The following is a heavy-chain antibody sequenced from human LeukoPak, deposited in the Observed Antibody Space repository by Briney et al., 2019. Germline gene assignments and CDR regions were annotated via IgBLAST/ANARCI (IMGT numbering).Heavy chain of an antibody. CDR2: ISYDGSNK. V-gene: IGHV3-30-3*01. CDR3: ARGPQCYYDSSGYYGEHAFDI. D-gene: IGHD3-22*01. CDR1: GFTFSSYA. Sequence: GGSLRLSCAASGFTFSSYAMHWVRQAPGKGLEWVAVISYDGSNKYYADSVKGRFTISRDNSKNTLYLQMNSLRAEDTAVYYCARGPQCYYDSSGYYGEHAFDIWGQGTMVTVSS. J-gene: IGHJ3*02.